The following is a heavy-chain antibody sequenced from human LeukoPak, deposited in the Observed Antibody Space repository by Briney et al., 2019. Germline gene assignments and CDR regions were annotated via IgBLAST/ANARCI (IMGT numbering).Heavy chain of an antibody. J-gene: IGHJ4*02. CDR3: AKDGLTTGGGYSGSGFDY. CDR2: ISVSGDST. V-gene: IGHV3-23*01. Sequence: GGSLRLSCATSGLTFNNYAMNWVRQAPGKGLEWVSAISVSGDSTYYADSVKGRLTISRDNSRNTLYLQMNSLRAYDTAVYYCAKDGLTTGGGYSGSGFDYWGQGALVTVSS. CDR1: GLTFNNYA. D-gene: IGHD2-8*02.